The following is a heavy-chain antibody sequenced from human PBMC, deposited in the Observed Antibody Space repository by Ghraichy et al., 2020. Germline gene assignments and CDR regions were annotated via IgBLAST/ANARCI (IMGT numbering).Heavy chain of an antibody. J-gene: IGHJ4*02. CDR3: ARDLGDDSIYGYLDY. D-gene: IGHD4-11*01. CDR2: INAGNGNT. Sequence: ASVKVSCKASGYTFTSYAMHWVRQAPGQRLEWMGWINAGNGNTKYSQKFQGKVTITRDTSASTAYMELSSLRSEDTAVYYCARDLGDDSIYGYLDYWGQGTLVTVSS. V-gene: IGHV1-3*01. CDR1: GYTFTSYA.